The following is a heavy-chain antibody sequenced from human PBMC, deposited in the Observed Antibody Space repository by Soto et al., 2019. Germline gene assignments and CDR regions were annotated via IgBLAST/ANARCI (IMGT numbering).Heavy chain of an antibody. CDR1: GGSIGSGDYY. Sequence: SETLSLTCTVSGGSIGSGDYYWSWIRQPPGKGLEWIGYIYYSGSTYYNPSLKSRVTISVDTSKNQFSLKLSSVTAADTAVYYCARDTRGYFDWLKWPEHYYYGMDVWGPGTTVTVSS. CDR3: ARDTRGYFDWLKWPEHYYYGMDV. V-gene: IGHV4-30-4*01. D-gene: IGHD3-9*01. J-gene: IGHJ6*02. CDR2: IYYSGST.